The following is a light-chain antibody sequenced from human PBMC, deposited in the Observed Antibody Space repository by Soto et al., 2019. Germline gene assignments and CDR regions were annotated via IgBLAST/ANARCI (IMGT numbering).Light chain of an antibody. Sequence: DMVMTQSPLSLPVTPGEPASISCRSSQSLLHSNGYNYLDWYLQKPGQSAQLLIYLGSNRATGMPDRSTGRGSGTVFTLKISRVEAEDVRLYYCMPALHTRRTGAQGTNVDSK. J-gene: IGKJ1*01. CDR1: QSLLHSNGYNY. CDR3: MPALHTRRT. V-gene: IGKV2-28*01. CDR2: LGS.